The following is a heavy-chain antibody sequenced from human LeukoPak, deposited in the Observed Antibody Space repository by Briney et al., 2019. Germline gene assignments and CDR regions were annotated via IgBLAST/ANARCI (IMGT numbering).Heavy chain of an antibody. CDR2: MSSSGTTI. CDR1: GFTFNDYY. Sequence: PGGSLRLSCAASGFTFNDYYMSWIRQAPGKGLEWVSYMSSSGTTIYYADSVKGRFTISRDNAKNSLYLQMNSLRAEDTAVYYCARESRQWLVLGGVDYWGQGTLVTVSS. J-gene: IGHJ4*02. V-gene: IGHV3-11*04. D-gene: IGHD6-19*01. CDR3: ARESRQWLVLGGVDY.